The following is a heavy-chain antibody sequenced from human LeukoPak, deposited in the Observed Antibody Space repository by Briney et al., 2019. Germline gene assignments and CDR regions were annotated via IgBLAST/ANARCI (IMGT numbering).Heavy chain of an antibody. CDR1: GGSISSSSYY. CDR2: IYYSGST. Sequence: PSETLSLTCTVSGGSISSSSYYWGWIRQPPGKGLEWIGSIYYSGSTYYNPSLKSRVTISVDTSKNQFSLKLSSVTAADTAVYYCATSVSSGYSTMGYWGQGTLVTVSS. V-gene: IGHV4-39*01. J-gene: IGHJ4*02. D-gene: IGHD3-22*01. CDR3: ATSVSSGYSTMGY.